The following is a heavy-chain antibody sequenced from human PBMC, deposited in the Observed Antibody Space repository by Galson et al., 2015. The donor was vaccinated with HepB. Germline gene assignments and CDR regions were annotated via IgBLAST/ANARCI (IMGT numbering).Heavy chain of an antibody. J-gene: IGHJ6*02. CDR2: INPSGGST. D-gene: IGHD6-13*01. V-gene: IGHV1-46*01. CDR1: GYTFTSYY. CDR3: ATSPIAAAATLTWYYGMDV. Sequence: SVKVSCKASGYTFTSYYMHWVRQAPGQGLERMGIINPSGGSTSYAQKFQGRVTMTRDTSTSTVYMELSSLRSEDTAVYYCATSPIAAAATLTWYYGMDVWGQGTTVTVSS.